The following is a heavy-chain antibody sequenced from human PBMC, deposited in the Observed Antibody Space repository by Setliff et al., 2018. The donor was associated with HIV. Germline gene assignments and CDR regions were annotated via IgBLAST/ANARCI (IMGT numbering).Heavy chain of an antibody. CDR1: GGTFSNFA. CDR2: ISADNGNT. J-gene: IGHJ4*02. Sequence: ASVKVSCKTSGGTFSNFAVGWVRQAPGQGLEWMGWISADNGNTNYAQKFQGRVTMTTDTSTRTAYMELRSLRSDDTAVYYCARVPLSGWLYFDHWGQGTLVTVSS. D-gene: IGHD6-19*01. CDR3: ARVPLSGWLYFDH. V-gene: IGHV1-18*01.